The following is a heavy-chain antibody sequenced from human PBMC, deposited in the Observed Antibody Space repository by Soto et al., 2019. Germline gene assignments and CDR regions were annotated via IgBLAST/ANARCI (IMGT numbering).Heavy chain of an antibody. CDR1: GYTYSDYY. CDR2: INPDSGGA. CDR3: ARDRRGTGYDAVDV. V-gene: IGHV1-2*04. J-gene: IGHJ3*01. D-gene: IGHD6-25*01. Sequence: QVQLVQSGAEVKKPGAAVKVSCKASGYTYSDYYVHWVRLAPGQGLEWMGWINPDSGGARYAPSFQGWITMTWDTSTSTAFLELTRLRSNDTAMYFCARDRRGTGYDAVDVWGQGTPVIVSS.